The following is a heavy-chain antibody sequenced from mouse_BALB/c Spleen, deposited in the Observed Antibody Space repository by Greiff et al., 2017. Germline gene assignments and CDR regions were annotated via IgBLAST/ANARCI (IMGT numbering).Heavy chain of an antibody. Sequence: EVKLQESGPSLVKPSQTLSLTCSVTGDSITSGYWNWIRKFPGNKLEYMGYISYSGSTYYNPSLKSRISITRDTSKNQYYLQLNSVTTEDTATYYCARSTMITGAWFAYWGQGTLVTVSA. CDR2: ISYSGST. CDR1: GDSITSGY. D-gene: IGHD2-4*01. V-gene: IGHV3-8*02. J-gene: IGHJ3*01. CDR3: ARSTMITGAWFAY.